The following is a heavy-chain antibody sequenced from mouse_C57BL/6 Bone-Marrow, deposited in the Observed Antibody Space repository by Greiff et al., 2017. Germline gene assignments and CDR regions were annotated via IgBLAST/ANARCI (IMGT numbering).Heavy chain of an antibody. Sequence: EVMLVESGGGLVKPGGSLKLSCAASGFTFSSYTMSWVRQTPEKRLEWVATISGGGGNTYYPDSVKGRFTISRDNAKNTLYLQMSSLRSEDTALYYCARRSYYSNYEAYWGQGTLVTVSA. J-gene: IGHJ3*01. CDR1: GFTFSSYT. V-gene: IGHV5-9*01. CDR2: ISGGGGNT. CDR3: ARRSYYSNYEAY. D-gene: IGHD2-5*01.